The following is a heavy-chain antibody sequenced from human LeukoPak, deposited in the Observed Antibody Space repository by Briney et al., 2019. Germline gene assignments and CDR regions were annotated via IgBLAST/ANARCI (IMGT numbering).Heavy chain of an antibody. D-gene: IGHD2/OR15-2a*01. CDR1: GFTFSTYE. J-gene: IGHJ4*02. CDR3: AKEVVTTRYNFDY. V-gene: IGHV3-48*03. Sequence: PGGSLRLSCAASGFTFSTYEMNWVRQAPGKGLEWVSYISSSGSTINYADSVKGRFTISRDNSKNTLYLQMNSVRAEDTGVYYCAKEVVTTRYNFDYWGQGTPVTVSS. CDR2: ISSSGSTI.